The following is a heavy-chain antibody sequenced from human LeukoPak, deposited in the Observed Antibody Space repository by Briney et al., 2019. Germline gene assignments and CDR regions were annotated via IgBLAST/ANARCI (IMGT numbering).Heavy chain of an antibody. V-gene: IGHV5-51*01. D-gene: IGHD6-13*01. CDR2: IYPGDSDT. CDR1: GYSFTRYW. Sequence: PGESLKISCKGSGYSFTRYWIAWVRQMPGKGLECMEIIYPGDSDTRYSPSFQGQVTISADKSINTAYLQWSSLKASDTAMYYCARTSAGYSSSWYVFWGQGTLVTVSS. J-gene: IGHJ4*02. CDR3: ARTSAGYSSSWYVF.